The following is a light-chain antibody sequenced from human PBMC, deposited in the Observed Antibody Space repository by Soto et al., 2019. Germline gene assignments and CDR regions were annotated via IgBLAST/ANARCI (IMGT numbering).Light chain of an antibody. CDR1: QSISAW. CDR2: DAS. J-gene: IGKJ2*01. CDR3: QQDNSYSPT. Sequence: DIQMTQSPSTLSASVGDRVTITCRASQSISAWLAWYQQIPGKAPKLLIYDASSLESGVPSRFSGSGSGTEFTLTISSLQPDEFAAYYCQQDNSYSPTFGQGTKLEI. V-gene: IGKV1-5*01.